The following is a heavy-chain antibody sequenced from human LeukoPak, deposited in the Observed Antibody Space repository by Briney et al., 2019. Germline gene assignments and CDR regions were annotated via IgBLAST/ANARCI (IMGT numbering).Heavy chain of an antibody. CDR3: ATAYNWNYYLY. CDR2: INLNSGGT. D-gene: IGHD1-7*01. J-gene: IGHJ4*02. V-gene: IGHV1-2*02. CDR1: GYTFTGYY. Sequence: ASVKVSCKASGYTFTGYYMHWVRQAPGQGLEWMGWINLNSGGTNYAQKFQGRVTMTRDTSISTAYMELSRLRSDDTAVYYCATAYNWNYYLYWGQGTLVTVSS.